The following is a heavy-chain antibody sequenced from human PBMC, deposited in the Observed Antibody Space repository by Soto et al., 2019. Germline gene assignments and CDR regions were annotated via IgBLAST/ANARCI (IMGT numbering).Heavy chain of an antibody. D-gene: IGHD6-19*01. Sequence: LSLTGTVSGGSLNSGVYDWSWIRQHPGKGLEWSGYIYYSGSTYYNPYLKSRVTISVDTSKNQFSLKLSSVTAADTDVYYWARVQWLVDFPHYYFGYWGQGTLVTVSS. J-gene: IGHJ4*02. CDR3: ARVQWLVDFPHYYFGY. CDR2: IYYSGST. V-gene: IGHV4-31*03. CDR1: GGSLNSGVYD.